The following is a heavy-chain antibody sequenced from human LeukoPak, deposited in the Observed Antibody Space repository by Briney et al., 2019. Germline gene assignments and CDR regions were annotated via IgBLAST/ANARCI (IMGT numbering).Heavy chain of an antibody. CDR1: GFTFSSYA. J-gene: IGHJ4*02. Sequence: GGSLRLSCAASGFTFSSYAMSWVRQAPGKGLEWVSDISGSGGSTYYADSVKGRFTISRDNSKNTLYLQMNSLRAEDTAVYYCAKGRSRDTAMVPYYFDYWGQGTLVTVSS. CDR3: AKGRSRDTAMVPYYFDY. CDR2: ISGSGGST. D-gene: IGHD5-18*01. V-gene: IGHV3-23*01.